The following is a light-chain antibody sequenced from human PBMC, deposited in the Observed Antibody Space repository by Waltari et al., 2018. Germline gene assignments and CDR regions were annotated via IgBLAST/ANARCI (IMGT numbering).Light chain of an antibody. J-gene: IGLJ3*02. CDR1: SSDIGGYNY. CDR3: GSYTSSSSLDVV. CDR2: EVR. V-gene: IGLV2-14*03. Sequence: QSALTQPASVSGSPGQSITIPCTGTSSDIGGYNYVSWYQQPPGKAPKVIIYEVRKRPSGVSHRFSGSKSGNTASLTISGLQADDEADYYCGSYTSSSSLDVVFGGGTELTVL.